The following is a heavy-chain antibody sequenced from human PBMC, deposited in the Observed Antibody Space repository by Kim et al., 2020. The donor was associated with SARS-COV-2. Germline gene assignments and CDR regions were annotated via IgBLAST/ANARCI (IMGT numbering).Heavy chain of an antibody. J-gene: IGHJ6*02. D-gene: IGHD3-10*01. CDR3: ARDASGVDV. V-gene: IGHV4-4*07. CDR1: GGSISDYY. Sequence: SETLSLTCTVSGGSISDYYWSWIRQPAGKGLEWIGRVYASGKNHYNPSLESRVTMSADTSKSQFSLKLSAVTAADTAVYYCARDASGVDVWGQGTTVTDAS. CDR2: VYASGKN.